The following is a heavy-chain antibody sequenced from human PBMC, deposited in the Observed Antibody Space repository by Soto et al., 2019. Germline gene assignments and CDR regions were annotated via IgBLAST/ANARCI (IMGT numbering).Heavy chain of an antibody. CDR2: ISYDGSNK. CDR3: AKTGQQLGFDY. J-gene: IGHJ4*02. CDR1: GFTYSSYG. Sequence: QVQLVESGGGVVQPGRSLRLSCAASGFTYSSYGMHWVRQAPGKGLEWVAVISYDGSNKYYADSVKGRFTISRDNSKNTLYLQMNSLRAEDTAVYYCAKTGQQLGFDYWGQGTLVTVSS. D-gene: IGHD6-13*01. V-gene: IGHV3-30*18.